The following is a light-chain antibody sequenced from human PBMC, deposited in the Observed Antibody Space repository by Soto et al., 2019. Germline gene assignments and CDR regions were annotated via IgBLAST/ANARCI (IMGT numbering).Light chain of an antibody. CDR2: DAS. V-gene: IGKV1-33*01. CDR3: QQFDNPFT. J-gene: IGKJ3*01. CDR1: QVISDY. Sequence: DIQMTQSPSSLSASAGDRVTITCQASQVISDYFNWCQWKPGKAPNFLFNDASSLKAGVPSRFCGSGSGTYFTFTISSLQPENIATYYCQQFDNPFTFGPGTKVTIK.